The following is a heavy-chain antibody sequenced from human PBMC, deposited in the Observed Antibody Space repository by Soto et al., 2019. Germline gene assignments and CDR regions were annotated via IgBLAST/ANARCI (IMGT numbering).Heavy chain of an antibody. J-gene: IGHJ6*02. Sequence: GGSLRLSCAASGFTFSSYAMHWVRQAPGKGLEWVAVISYDGSNKYYADSVKGRFTISRDNSKNTLYLQMNSLRAEDTAVYYCARDKTPPPDYGGNSYYYYYGMDVWGQGTTVTVSS. D-gene: IGHD4-17*01. CDR3: ARDKTPPPDYGGNSYYYYYGMDV. CDR2: ISYDGSNK. CDR1: GFTFSSYA. V-gene: IGHV3-30-3*01.